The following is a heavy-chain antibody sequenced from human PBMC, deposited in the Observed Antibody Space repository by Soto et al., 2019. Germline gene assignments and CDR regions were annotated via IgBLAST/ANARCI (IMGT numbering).Heavy chain of an antibody. CDR3: ARHPSDFWFDP. D-gene: IGHD2-21*02. CDR1: GGSISSSSYY. J-gene: IGHJ5*02. V-gene: IGHV4-39*01. Sequence: SETLSLTCTVSGGSISSSSYYWGWIRQPPGKGLEWIGNIYYSGSTYYNPSLKSRVTVSVDTSKNQFSLKLSSVTAADTAVYYCARHPSDFWFDPWGQGTLVTVSS. CDR2: IYYSGST.